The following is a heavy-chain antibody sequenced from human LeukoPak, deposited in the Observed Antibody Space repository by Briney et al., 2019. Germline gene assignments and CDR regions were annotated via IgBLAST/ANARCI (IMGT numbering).Heavy chain of an antibody. V-gene: IGHV4-59*01. J-gene: IGHJ6*03. Sequence: SETLSLTCTVSGGSISSYYWSWIRQPPGKGLEWIGYIYYSGSTSYNPSLKSRVTISVDTSKNQFSLKLSSVTAADTAVYYCARVPRLGYCSGGSCYGLGRYYYYYMDVWGKGTTVTVSS. CDR2: IYYSGST. CDR3: ARVPRLGYCSGGSCYGLGRYYYYYMDV. D-gene: IGHD2-15*01. CDR1: GGSISSYY.